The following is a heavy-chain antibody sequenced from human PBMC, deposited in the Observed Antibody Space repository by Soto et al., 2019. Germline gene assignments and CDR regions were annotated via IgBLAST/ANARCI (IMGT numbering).Heavy chain of an antibody. CDR2: IYYSGST. J-gene: IGHJ3*02. V-gene: IGHV4-59*08. Sequence: SETLSLTCTVSGGSISSCYWSWIRQPPGKGLEWIGYIYYSGSTNYNPSLKSRVTISVDTSKNQFSLKLSSVTAADTAVYYCARYSSSWYPNAFDIWGQGTMVTVSS. CDR1: GGSISSCY. D-gene: IGHD6-13*01. CDR3: ARYSSSWYPNAFDI.